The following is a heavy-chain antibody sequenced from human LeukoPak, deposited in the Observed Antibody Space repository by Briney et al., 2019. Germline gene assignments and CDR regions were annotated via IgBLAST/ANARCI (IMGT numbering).Heavy chain of an antibody. V-gene: IGHV1-2*02. Sequence: ASVKVSCKASGYTFTGYYMHWVRQAPGQGLEWMGWINPNSGGTNYAQKFQGRVTMTRDTSISTAYMELSRLRSDDTAVYYCARPLATVTTDDAFDIWGQGTMVTVSS. CDR2: INPNSGGT. D-gene: IGHD4-17*01. J-gene: IGHJ3*02. CDR1: GYTFTGYY. CDR3: ARPLATVTTDDAFDI.